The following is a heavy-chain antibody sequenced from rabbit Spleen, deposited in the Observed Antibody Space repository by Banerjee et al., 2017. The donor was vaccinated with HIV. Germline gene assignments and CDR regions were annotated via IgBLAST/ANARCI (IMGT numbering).Heavy chain of an antibody. CDR1: GFSFGSNYY. J-gene: IGHJ6*01. V-gene: IGHV1S40*01. D-gene: IGHD8-1*01. CDR3: ARDTGTSFSPYGMDL. Sequence: QSLEESGGDLVKPGASLTLTCTASGFSFGSNYYMCWVRQAPGKGLEWIACIASGSSGYTYSATWATGRFTISKTSSTTVTLQMTSLTAADTATYFCARDTGTSFSPYGMDLWGPGTLVTVS. CDR2: IASGSSGYT.